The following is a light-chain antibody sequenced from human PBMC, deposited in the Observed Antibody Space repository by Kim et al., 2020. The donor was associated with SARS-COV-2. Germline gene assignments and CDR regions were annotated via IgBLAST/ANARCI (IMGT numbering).Light chain of an antibody. CDR2: GNS. CDR1: SSNIGAGYD. Sequence: QSVLTQPPSVSGAPGQRVTISCTGSSSNIGAGYDVHWYQQLPGTAPKLLIYGNSNRPSGVPDRFSGSKSGTSASLAITGLQAEDEADYYCQSYDNSLNVVFGGGTQLTVL. V-gene: IGLV1-40*01. CDR3: QSYDNSLNVV. J-gene: IGLJ2*01.